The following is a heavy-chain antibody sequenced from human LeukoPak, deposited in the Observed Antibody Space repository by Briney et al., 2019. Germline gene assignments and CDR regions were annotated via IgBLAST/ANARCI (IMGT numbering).Heavy chain of an antibody. D-gene: IGHD3-10*01. J-gene: IGHJ4*02. V-gene: IGHV4-31*03. Sequence: SETLSLTCTVSGGSISSGGYYWSWIRQHPGKGLEWIGYIYYSGSTYYNPSLKSRVTISVDTSKDQFSLKLSSVTAADTAVYYCAREGSSSIDYWGQGTLVTVSS. CDR1: GGSISSGGYY. CDR2: IYYSGST. CDR3: AREGSSSIDY.